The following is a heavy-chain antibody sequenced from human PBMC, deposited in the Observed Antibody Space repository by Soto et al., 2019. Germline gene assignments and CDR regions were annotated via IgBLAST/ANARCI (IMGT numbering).Heavy chain of an antibody. D-gene: IGHD2-21*02. V-gene: IGHV1-3*01. CDR3: VRGFSGGDADWLDP. CDR1: GYTFTSYA. CDR2: INAGNGNT. Sequence: ASVKVSCKASGYTFTSYAMHWVRQAPGQRLEWMGWINAGNGNTKYSQKFQGRVTITRDTSASTAYMELSSLRSEDTAVYYCVRGFSGGDADWLDPWGQGTLVTVSS. J-gene: IGHJ5*02.